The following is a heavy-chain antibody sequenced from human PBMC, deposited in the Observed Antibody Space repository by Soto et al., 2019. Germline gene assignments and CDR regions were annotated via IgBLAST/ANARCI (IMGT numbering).Heavy chain of an antibody. D-gene: IGHD1-1*01. J-gene: IGHJ4*02. CDR3: ARGPRSTSTGTGAV. CDR1: GFTFSMYW. V-gene: IGHV3-74*01. CDR2: INDDGSST. Sequence: GGSLRLSCAASGFTFSMYWMHWVRQVPGKGPEWVSRINDDGSSTNYADSVKGRFTISRDNAKNTLYLQMNALRAEDTAVYYCARGPRSTSTGTGAVWGQGTLVTVSS.